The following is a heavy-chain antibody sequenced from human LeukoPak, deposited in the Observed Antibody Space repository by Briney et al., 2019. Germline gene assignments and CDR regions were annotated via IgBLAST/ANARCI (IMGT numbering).Heavy chain of an antibody. Sequence: SGPTLVNPTQTLTLTCTFSGFSLSTPGMCVSWIRQPPGKALEWLSRIDWDDDKYYSTSLKTRLTISKDTSKNQVVLTMTNMDPVDTATYYCARIRRGIAVAGSTQDAFDIWGQGTMVTVSS. CDR1: GFSLSTPGMC. J-gene: IGHJ3*02. D-gene: IGHD6-19*01. CDR2: IDWDDDK. CDR3: ARIRRGIAVAGSTQDAFDI. V-gene: IGHV2-70*11.